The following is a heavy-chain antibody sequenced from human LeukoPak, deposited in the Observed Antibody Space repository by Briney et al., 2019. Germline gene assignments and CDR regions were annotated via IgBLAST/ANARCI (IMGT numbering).Heavy chain of an antibody. CDR1: GXTFSRYW. V-gene: IGHV3-74*01. J-gene: IGHJ4*02. CDR2: ITGDGGGT. D-gene: IGHD3-10*01. Sequence: PGGSLRLSCAASGXTFSRYWMHWVRQDPGKGLEWVSRITGDGGGTNNADSVKGRFTISRDNAKNTLYLQMNGLRVEDTAVYYCARDLIYGSGSLDCWGQGTLVTVSS. CDR3: ARDLIYGSGSLDC.